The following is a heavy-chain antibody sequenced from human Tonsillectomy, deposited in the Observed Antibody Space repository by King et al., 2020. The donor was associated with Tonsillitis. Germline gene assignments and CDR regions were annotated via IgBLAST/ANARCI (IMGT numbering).Heavy chain of an antibody. V-gene: IGHV4-59*01. CDR1: GGSFSSFY. J-gene: IGHJ4*01. CDR3: ARGRGISPXGGSGNSYFNF. D-gene: IGHD3-10*01. Sequence: VQLQESGPGLVKPSETLSLTCTVSGGSFSSFYWSWIRQPPGKGLEWIGYICNTGSTNYNPSLKSRVTISVDTSKNQFSLKLSSVTAADTAVYYCARGRGISPXGGSGNSYFNFWGXXTLVTVSS. CDR2: ICNTGST.